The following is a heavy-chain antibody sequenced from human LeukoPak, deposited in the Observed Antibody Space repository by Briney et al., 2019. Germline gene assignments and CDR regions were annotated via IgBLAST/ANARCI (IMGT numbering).Heavy chain of an antibody. CDR3: AKSSRITMLLDY. CDR2: ISWNSGSI. Sequence: GGSLRLSCAASGFTFDDYAMHWVRQAPGKGLEWVSGISWNSGSIGYADSVKGRFTISGDNAKNSLYLQMNSLRAEDTALYYCAKSSRITMLLDYWGQGTLVTVSS. CDR1: GFTFDDYA. J-gene: IGHJ4*02. D-gene: IGHD3-10*01. V-gene: IGHV3-9*01.